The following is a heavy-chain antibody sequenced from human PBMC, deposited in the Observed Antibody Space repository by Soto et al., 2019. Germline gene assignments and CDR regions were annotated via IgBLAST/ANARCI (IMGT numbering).Heavy chain of an antibody. CDR3: ARDQPYYYDSSGPPRYYYYGMDV. V-gene: IGHV1-2*04. Sequence: GASVKVSCKASGYTFTSYAMHWVRQAPGQRLEWMGWINPNSGGTNYAQKFQGWVTMTRDTSISTAYMELSRLRSDDTAVYYCARDQPYYYDSSGPPRYYYYGMDVWGQGTTVTVSS. J-gene: IGHJ6*02. CDR1: GYTFTSYA. D-gene: IGHD3-22*01. CDR2: INPNSGGT.